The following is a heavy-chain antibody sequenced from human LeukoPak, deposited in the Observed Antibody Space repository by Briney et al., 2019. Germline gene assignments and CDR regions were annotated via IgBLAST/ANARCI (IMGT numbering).Heavy chain of an antibody. CDR3: ATIFGG. CDR2: VSHDGSNK. CDR1: GFAFNTYA. D-gene: IGHD3-3*02. Sequence: GGSLRLSCAASGFAFNTYAMHWVRQAPGKGLEWVAVVSHDGSNKYYTESVKGRFTVSRDNSKNTLFLQMSSLRPEDTAVYYCATIFGGWGQGTLLTVSS. V-gene: IGHV3-30-3*01. J-gene: IGHJ4*02.